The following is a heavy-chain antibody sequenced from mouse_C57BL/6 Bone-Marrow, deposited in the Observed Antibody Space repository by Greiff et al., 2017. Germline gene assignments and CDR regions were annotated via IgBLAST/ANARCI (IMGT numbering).Heavy chain of an antibody. J-gene: IGHJ3*01. CDR3: ARSGLRYPAWFAY. V-gene: IGHV1-64*01. Sequence: QVQLQQPGAELVKPGASVKLSCKASRYTFTSYWMHWVKQRPGQGLEWIGMIHPNSGSTNYNEKFKSKATLTVDKSSSTAYVQLSSLTSEDSAVYYCARSGLRYPAWFAYWGQGTLVTVSA. D-gene: IGHD1-1*01. CDR2: IHPNSGST. CDR1: RYTFTSYW.